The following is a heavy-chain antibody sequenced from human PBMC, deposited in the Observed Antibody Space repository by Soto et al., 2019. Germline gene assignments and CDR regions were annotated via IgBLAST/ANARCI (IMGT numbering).Heavy chain of an antibody. J-gene: IGHJ4*02. D-gene: IGHD2-8*02. V-gene: IGHV3-30*04. CDR2: ISYDGRKT. Sequence: QVQLVESGGGLVQPGRSLRLSCASSGFTFSNHGIHWVRQAPGKGLEWVTFISYDGRKTYYADSVKGRFTISRDNSQNTVYLQMNSLRPEDTAVYFCAIDWATGGTYLEIDDWGQGTMVTVSS. CDR3: AIDWATGGTYLEIDD. CDR1: GFTFSNHG.